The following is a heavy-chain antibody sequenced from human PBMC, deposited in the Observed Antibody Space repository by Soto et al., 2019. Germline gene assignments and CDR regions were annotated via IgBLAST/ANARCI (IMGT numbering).Heavy chain of an antibody. CDR1: GGTLSDHG. J-gene: IGHJ3*02. D-gene: IGHD3-10*01. CDR2: TIPVFNTA. Sequence: QVQLEQSGAEVKKPGSSVKVSCKASGGTLSDHGVAWLRQAPGQGLEWMGGTIPVFNTAKYAQKFQGRVTVSADKFSNIAYMELSSQRSEDTAVCFCARVVYGAGNYYTGPSAFDIGGQGTMVIVSS. CDR3: ARVVYGAGNYYTGPSAFDI. V-gene: IGHV1-69*06.